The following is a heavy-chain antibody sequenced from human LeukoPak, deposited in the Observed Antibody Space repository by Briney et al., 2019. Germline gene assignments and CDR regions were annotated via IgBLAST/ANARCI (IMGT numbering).Heavy chain of an antibody. J-gene: IGHJ6*02. D-gene: IGHD3-9*01. CDR1: GGSISSYY. CDR3: AALASYYDISHYYGMDV. V-gene: IGHV4-4*07. CDR2: IYTSGST. Sequence: SETLSLTCTVFGGSISSYYWSWIRQPAGKGLEWIGRIYTSGSTNYNPSLKSRVTMSVDTSKNQFSLKLSSVTAADTAVYYCAALASYYDISHYYGMDVWGQGTTVTVSS.